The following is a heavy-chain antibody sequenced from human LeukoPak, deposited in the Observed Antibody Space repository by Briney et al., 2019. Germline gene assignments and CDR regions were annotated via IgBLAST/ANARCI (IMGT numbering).Heavy chain of an antibody. J-gene: IGHJ4*02. D-gene: IGHD6-19*01. Sequence: SETLSLTCTVSGGSISSSSYYWGWIRQPPGKGLEWIGSIYYSGSTYYNPSLKSRVAISVDTSKNQFSLKLSSVTAADTAVYYCGGSSGVDYWGQGTLVTVSS. CDR3: GGSSGVDY. CDR2: IYYSGST. V-gene: IGHV4-39*01. CDR1: GGSISSSSYY.